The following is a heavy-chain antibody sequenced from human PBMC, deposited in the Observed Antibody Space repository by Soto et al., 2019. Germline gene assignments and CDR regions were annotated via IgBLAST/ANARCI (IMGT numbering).Heavy chain of an antibody. CDR1: GYTFTSYD. CDR2: MNPNSGNT. V-gene: IGHV1-8*01. J-gene: IGHJ5*02. CDR3: AREKLELEPSNWFDP. Sequence: QVQLVQSGAEVKKPGASVKVSCKASGYTFTSYDINWVRQATGQGLEWMGWMNPNSGNTGYAQKFQGRVTMTRNTSISTADMELSSMKSEDTAVYYCAREKLELEPSNWFDPWGQGTLVTVSA. D-gene: IGHD1-1*01.